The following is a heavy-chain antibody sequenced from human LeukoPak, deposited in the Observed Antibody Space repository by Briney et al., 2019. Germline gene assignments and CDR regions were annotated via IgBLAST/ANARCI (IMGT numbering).Heavy chain of an antibody. Sequence: GGSLRLSCAASGFTFSSYSMNWVRQAPGKGLEWVSSISSSSSYIYYEDSVKGRFTISRDNAKNSLYLQMNSLRAEDTAVYYCARAWGVTMIVVGEFDYWGQGTLVTVSS. J-gene: IGHJ4*02. D-gene: IGHD3-22*01. CDR1: GFTFSSYS. CDR2: ISSSSSYI. V-gene: IGHV3-21*01. CDR3: ARAWGVTMIVVGEFDY.